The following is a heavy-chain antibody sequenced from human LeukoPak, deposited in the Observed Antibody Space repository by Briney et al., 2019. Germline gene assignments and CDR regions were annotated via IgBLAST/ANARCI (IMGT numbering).Heavy chain of an antibody. CDR1: GFTFDDYG. V-gene: IGHV3-20*04. CDR2: INWNGGST. CDR3: ARVSYSSGWSPVGY. Sequence: PGGSLRLSCAASGFTFDDYGMSWVRHAPGKGLEWVSGINWNGGSTGYADSVKGRFTISRDNAKNSLYLQMNSLRAEDTALYYCARVSYSSGWSPVGYWGQGTLVTVSS. J-gene: IGHJ4*02. D-gene: IGHD6-19*01.